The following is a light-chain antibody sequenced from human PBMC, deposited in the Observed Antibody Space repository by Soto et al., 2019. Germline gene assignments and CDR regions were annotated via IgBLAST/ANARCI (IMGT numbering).Light chain of an antibody. J-gene: IGKJ4*01. CDR1: QSVSSY. V-gene: IGKV3-11*01. Sequence: EIVLTQSPATLSLSPGERVTLSYRASQSVSSYLAWYQQKPGQAPRLLIYDASNRATGIPARFSGSGSGTDFTLTISSLEPEDFAVYYCQQRSNWPPTFGGGTKVEIK. CDR2: DAS. CDR3: QQRSNWPPT.